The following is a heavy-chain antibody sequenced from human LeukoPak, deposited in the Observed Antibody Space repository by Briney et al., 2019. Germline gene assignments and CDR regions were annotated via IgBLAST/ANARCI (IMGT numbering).Heavy chain of an antibody. CDR2: ISWNSGSI. V-gene: IGHV3-9*01. CDR1: GFTFDDYA. CDR3: AKGGAPRLRFLEWLRLGAFDI. D-gene: IGHD3-3*01. Sequence: GGSLRLSCAASGFTFDDYAMHWVRQAPGQGLEWVSGISWNSGSIGYADSVKGRFTISRDNAKNSLYLQMNSLRAEDTALYYCAKGGAPRLRFLEWLRLGAFDIWGQGTMVTVSS. J-gene: IGHJ3*02.